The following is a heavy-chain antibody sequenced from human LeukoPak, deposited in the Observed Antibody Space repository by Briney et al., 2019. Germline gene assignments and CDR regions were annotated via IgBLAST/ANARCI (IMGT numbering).Heavy chain of an antibody. V-gene: IGHV4-34*01. J-gene: IGHJ5*02. CDR3: ARSYDYVWGTYRPHWFDP. D-gene: IGHD3-16*02. CDR2: IYYGGST. Sequence: SETLSLTCAAYGGSFSGYYWSWIRQPPGKGLEWIGSIYYGGSTYYNPSLKSRVTVSVDTSKDQFSLKLSSVTAADTAVYYCARSYDYVWGTYRPHWFDPWGQGTLVTVSS. CDR1: GGSFSGYY.